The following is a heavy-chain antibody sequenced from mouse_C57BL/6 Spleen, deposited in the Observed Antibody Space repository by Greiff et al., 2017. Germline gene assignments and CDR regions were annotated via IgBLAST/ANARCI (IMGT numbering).Heavy chain of an antibody. V-gene: IGHV1-42*01. CDR1: GYSFTGYY. J-gene: IGHJ2*01. CDR3: AISSRY. CDR2: INPSTGGT. Sequence: EVQLQQSRPERVKPGASVKISCKASGYSFTGYYINWVKQSPEKSLEWIGEINPSTGGTTYNQKFKAKATLTVDKSSSTAYMQLNSLTSDDSAVYYCAISSRYSGHGITPSVSS.